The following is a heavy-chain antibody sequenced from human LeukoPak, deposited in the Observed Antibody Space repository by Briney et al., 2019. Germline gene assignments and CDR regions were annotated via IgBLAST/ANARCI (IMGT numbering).Heavy chain of an antibody. Sequence: PPDTLSLTCAVSVYSISSTHWWGWIRQPPGKGLEWIGNIYYSGTTYYNPSLKSRVTMSVDTSKNQFSLKLSSVTAVDTAVYYCARNTYYNILTGYYGYFDVWGRGTLVTVSS. J-gene: IGHJ2*01. D-gene: IGHD3-9*01. V-gene: IGHV4-28*01. CDR2: IYYSGTT. CDR3: ARNTYYNILTGYYGYFDV. CDR1: VYSISSTHW.